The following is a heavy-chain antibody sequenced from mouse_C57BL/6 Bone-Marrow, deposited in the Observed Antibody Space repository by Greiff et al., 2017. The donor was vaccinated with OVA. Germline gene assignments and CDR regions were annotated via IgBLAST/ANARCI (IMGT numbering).Heavy chain of an antibody. CDR1: GFSLTSYG. D-gene: IGHD1-1*01. CDR2: IWSGGST. Sequence: QVQLKESGPGLVQPSQSLSITCTVSGFSLTSYGVHWVRQSPGKGLEWLGVIWSGGSTDYNAAFISRLSISKDNSKSQVFFKMNSLQADDTAIYYCARNPPPIITTVVATSYYAMDYWGQGTSVTVSS. J-gene: IGHJ4*01. CDR3: ARNPPPIITTVVATSYYAMDY. V-gene: IGHV2-2*01.